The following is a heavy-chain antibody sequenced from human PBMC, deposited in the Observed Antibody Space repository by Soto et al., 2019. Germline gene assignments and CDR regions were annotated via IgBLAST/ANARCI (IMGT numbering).Heavy chain of an antibody. CDR1: GFTFSSYA. D-gene: IGHD4-4*01. J-gene: IGHJ4*02. CDR3: APRTTVTVPFDY. CDR2: ISGSGGST. Sequence: GGCLGLSCAASGFTFSSYAMSWVRQAPGKGLEWVSAISGSGGSTYYADSVKGRFTISRDNSKNTLYLQMNSLRAEDTAVYYCAPRTTVTVPFDYWGQGTLVTVSS. V-gene: IGHV3-23*01.